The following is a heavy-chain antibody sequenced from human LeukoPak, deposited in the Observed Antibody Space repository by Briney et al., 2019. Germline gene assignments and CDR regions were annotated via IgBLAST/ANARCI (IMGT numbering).Heavy chain of an antibody. CDR3: ARDDDILTGYYAPLDL. CDR1: GYTFTSYY. J-gene: IGHJ2*01. D-gene: IGHD3-9*01. Sequence: ASVKVSCKASGYTFTSYYMHWVRQAPGQGLEWMGIINPSGGSTSYAQKFQGRVTMTRDTSTSTVYMELSRLRSDDTAVYYCARDDDILTGYYAPLDLWGRGTLVTVSS. V-gene: IGHV1-46*01. CDR2: INPSGGST.